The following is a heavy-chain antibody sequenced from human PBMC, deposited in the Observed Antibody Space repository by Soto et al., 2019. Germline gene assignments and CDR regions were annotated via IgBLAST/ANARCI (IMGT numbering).Heavy chain of an antibody. J-gene: IGHJ5*02. Sequence: SETLSLTCTVSGGSIFSDDWTWIRQPPGKGLEWIGYISRGGSSRYATSLKGRVTFSTDTSKNQVSLKLTYVTFADTAVYYCARGYWFDPWGPGTLVTVSS. CDR3: ARGYWFDP. CDR1: GGSIFSDD. V-gene: IGHV4-59*01. CDR2: ISRGGSS.